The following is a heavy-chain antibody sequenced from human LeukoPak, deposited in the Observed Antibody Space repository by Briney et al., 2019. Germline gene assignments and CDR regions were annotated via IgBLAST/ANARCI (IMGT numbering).Heavy chain of an antibody. CDR1: GGSISSYY. CDR2: IYYSGST. D-gene: IGHD1-14*01. J-gene: IGHJ4*02. CDR3: ARAHLGMTHDY. V-gene: IGHV4-59*01. Sequence: SETLSLTCTVSGGSISSYYWSWIRQPPGKGLEWIGYIYYSGSTNYNPSLKSRVTISVDTSKNQFSLKLSSVTAADTAVYYCARAHLGMTHDYWGQGTLVTASS.